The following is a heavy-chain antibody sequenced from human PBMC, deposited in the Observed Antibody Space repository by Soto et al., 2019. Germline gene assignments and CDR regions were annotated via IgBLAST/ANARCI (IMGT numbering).Heavy chain of an antibody. Sequence: ASVKVSCKASGGTFSSYAISWVRQAPGQGLEWMGGIIPIFGTANYAQKFQGRVTITADESTSTAYMELSSLRSEDTAVYYCARDLTEQNNYYYYYGMDVWGQGTTVTVSS. V-gene: IGHV1-69*13. CDR1: GGTFSSYA. D-gene: IGHD1-26*01. CDR2: IIPIFGTA. J-gene: IGHJ6*02. CDR3: ARDLTEQNNYYYYYGMDV.